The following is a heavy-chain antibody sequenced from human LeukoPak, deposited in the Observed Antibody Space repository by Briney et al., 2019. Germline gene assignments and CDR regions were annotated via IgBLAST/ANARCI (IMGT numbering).Heavy chain of an antibody. CDR1: GYTFTGYG. Sequence: ASVKVSCKASGYTFTGYGINWVRQAPGQGLEWVGWISVYNGNTNYTQKLQGRVTLSTDTSTSTAYMELTSLRSDDTAVYYCARLKGSSSYREIDFAYWGQGTLVTVSS. CDR2: ISVYNGNT. V-gene: IGHV1-18*01. D-gene: IGHD6-13*01. J-gene: IGHJ4*02. CDR3: ARLKGSSSYREIDFAY.